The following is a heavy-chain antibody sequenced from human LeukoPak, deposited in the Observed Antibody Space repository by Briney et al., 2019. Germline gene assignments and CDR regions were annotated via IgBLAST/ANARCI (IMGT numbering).Heavy chain of an antibody. V-gene: IGHV3-7*03. CDR1: GFTFTIYW. CDR3: ARLRGGILYDY. J-gene: IGHJ4*02. CDR2: IKQDGGER. D-gene: IGHD3-10*01. Sequence: GGSLRLSCAASGFTFTIYWMSWVRQAPGKGLEWVANIKQDGGERYYVDSVEGRFTISRDNAKNSLDLQMNSLRSEDTAVYYCARLRGGILYDYWGQGTLVTVSS.